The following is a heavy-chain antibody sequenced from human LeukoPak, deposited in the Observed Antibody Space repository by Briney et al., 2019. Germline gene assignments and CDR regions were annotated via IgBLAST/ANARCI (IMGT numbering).Heavy chain of an antibody. CDR2: IYSSASGGT. Sequence: SETLSLTCTVSGGSISSYHWSWIRQPPGKGLVWIGYIYSSASGGTNYNPSLKSRVTISADSSNNQFSLNLNSVTAADTAVYYCARHVRRTYHRYFDYWGQGTLVTVSS. CDR1: GGSISSYH. CDR3: ARHVRRTYHRYFDY. V-gene: IGHV4-59*08. J-gene: IGHJ4*02. D-gene: IGHD1-14*01.